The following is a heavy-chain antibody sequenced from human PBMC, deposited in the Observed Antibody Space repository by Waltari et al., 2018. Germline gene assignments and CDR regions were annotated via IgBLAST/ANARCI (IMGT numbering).Heavy chain of an antibody. CDR1: GGTFSSYA. CDR2: ISPSLGKA. CDR3: ARDPRGYSYSGWFDP. V-gene: IGHV1-69*05. D-gene: IGHD5-18*01. Sequence: QVQLVQSGAEVKKPGSSVKVSCKASGGTFSSYAISWVRQAPGQGLEWMGGISPSLGKANYAQKVQGRGTITTDEATSTAYMELSSLRSEDTAVYYCARDPRGYSYSGWFDPWGQGTLVTVSS. J-gene: IGHJ5*02.